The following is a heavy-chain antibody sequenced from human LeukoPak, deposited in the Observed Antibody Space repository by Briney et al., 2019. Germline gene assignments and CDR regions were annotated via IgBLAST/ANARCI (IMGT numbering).Heavy chain of an antibody. V-gene: IGHV3-23*01. CDR2: ISGSGSST. CDR1: GFTFSSYA. CDR3: AREPYYYDSSGYYYPYYFDY. D-gene: IGHD3-22*01. Sequence: PGGSLRLSCAASGFTFSSYAMSWVRQAPGKGLEWVSAISGSGSSTYYADSVKGRFTISRDNSKNTLYLQMNSLRSEDTAVYYCAREPYYYDSSGYYYPYYFDYWGQGTLVTVSS. J-gene: IGHJ4*02.